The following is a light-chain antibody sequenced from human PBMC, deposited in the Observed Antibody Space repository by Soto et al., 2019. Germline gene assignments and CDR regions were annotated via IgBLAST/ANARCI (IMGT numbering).Light chain of an antibody. J-gene: IGKJ4*01. V-gene: IGKV1D-16*01. CDR1: QDINNR. Sequence: DIHMTQSPSSLSASVGDRVIITCRASQDINNRLGWYQQKPEKARKSLIYRASNLQSGVPSRFIGSGFGTEFTLTINNLQPEDFATYFCQQYEDYPLTFGGGTRVDIK. CDR3: QQYEDYPLT. CDR2: RAS.